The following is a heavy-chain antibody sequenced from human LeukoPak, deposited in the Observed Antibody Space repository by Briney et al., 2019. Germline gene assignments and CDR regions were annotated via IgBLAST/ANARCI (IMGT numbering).Heavy chain of an antibody. CDR3: ARALGIFYFYYGMDV. CDR1: GGTFSSYA. Sequence: ASVTVSCTASGGTFSSYAISWVRQAPGQGLEWMGGIIPIFGTANYAQKFQGRVTITADESTSTAYMELSSLRSEDTAVYYCARALGIFYFYYGMDVWGQGTTVTVSS. V-gene: IGHV1-69*01. CDR2: IIPIFGTA. D-gene: IGHD2-15*01. J-gene: IGHJ6*02.